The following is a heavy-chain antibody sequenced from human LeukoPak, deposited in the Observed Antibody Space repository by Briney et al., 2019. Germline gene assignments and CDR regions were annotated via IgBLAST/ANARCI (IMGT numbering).Heavy chain of an antibody. CDR3: AREQPAYDSSGYAFDI. CDR2: IKQDGSEK. D-gene: IGHD3-22*01. J-gene: IGHJ3*02. V-gene: IGHV3-7*01. CDR1: GFTFSSYW. Sequence: GGSLRLSCAASGFTFSSYWMSWVRQAPGKGLEWVANIKQDGSEKYYVDSVKGRFTISRDNAKNSLYLQMNSLRAEDTAVYYCAREQPAYDSSGYAFDIWGQGTMVTVSS.